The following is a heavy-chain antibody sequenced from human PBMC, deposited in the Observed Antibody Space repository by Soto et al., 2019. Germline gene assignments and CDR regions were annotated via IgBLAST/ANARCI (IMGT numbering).Heavy chain of an antibody. J-gene: IGHJ6*03. CDR3: ASYHYYDFWIGSRHYMDA. V-gene: IGHV4-34*01. CDR1: GGSLSGYF. D-gene: IGHD3-3*01. CDR2: INHSGST. Sequence: QVHLEQWGAGLLKPSETLSLTCAVYGGSLSGYFWSWVRQPTGKGLEWIGEINHSGSTNYNPSLSSRVTISADTSKYQFSLRLSSVTAADSGIYYCASYHYYDFWIGSRHYMDAWGRGTTVTVSS.